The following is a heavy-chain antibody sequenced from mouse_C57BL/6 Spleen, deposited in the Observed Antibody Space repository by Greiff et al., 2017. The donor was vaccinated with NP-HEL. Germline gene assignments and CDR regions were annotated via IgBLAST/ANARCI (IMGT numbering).Heavy chain of an antibody. Sequence: QVQLKQPGAELVMPGASVKLSCKASGYTFTSYWMHWVKQRPGQGLEWIGEIDPSDSYTNYNQKFKGKSTLTVDKSSSTAYMQLSSLTSEDSAVYYCARGPGSLFDYWGQGTTLTVSS. CDR2: IDPSDSYT. V-gene: IGHV1-69*01. CDR3: ARGPGSLFDY. J-gene: IGHJ2*01. D-gene: IGHD4-1*01. CDR1: GYTFTSYW.